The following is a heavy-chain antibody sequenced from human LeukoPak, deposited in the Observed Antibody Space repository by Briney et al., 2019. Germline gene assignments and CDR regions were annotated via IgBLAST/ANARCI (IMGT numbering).Heavy chain of an antibody. CDR3: ARRGGSGRAFDY. CDR1: GTSISGGTYY. J-gene: IGHJ4*02. V-gene: IGHV4-39*01. CDR2: IYYTGST. D-gene: IGHD1-26*01. Sequence: SETLSLTCSVSGTSISGGTYYWGWIRQPPGKGLEWIGSIYYTGSTYDNPSLKSRVTISVDTSKNQFSLKLSSVTAADTAVYYCARRGGSGRAFDYWGQGTLVTVSS.